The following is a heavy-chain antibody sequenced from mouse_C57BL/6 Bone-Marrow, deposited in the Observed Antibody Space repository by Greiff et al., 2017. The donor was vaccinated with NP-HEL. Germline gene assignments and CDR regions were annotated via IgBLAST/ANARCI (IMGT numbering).Heavy chain of an antibody. CDR1: GFTFSDAW. V-gene: IGHV6-6*01. J-gene: IGHJ3*01. Sequence: VKVVESGGGLVQPGGSMKLSCAASGFTFSDAWMDWVRQSPEKGLEWVAEIRNKANNHATYYAESVKGRFTISRDDSKSSVYLQMNSLRAEDTGIYYCTVYYSNLEAWFAYWGQGTLVTVSA. CDR3: TVYYSNLEAWFAY. D-gene: IGHD2-5*01. CDR2: IRNKANNHAT.